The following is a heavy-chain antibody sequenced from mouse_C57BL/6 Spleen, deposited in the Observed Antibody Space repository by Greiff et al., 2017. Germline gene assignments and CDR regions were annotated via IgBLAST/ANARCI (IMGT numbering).Heavy chain of an antibody. CDR3: ARRGYGSSYVWFAY. J-gene: IGHJ3*01. CDR2: IYHSDSET. V-gene: IGHV1-61*01. D-gene: IGHD1-1*01. Sequence: QVHVKQPGAELVRPGSSVKLSCKASGYTFTSYWMDWVKQRPGQGLEWIGNIYHSDSETHYNQKFKDKATLTVDKSSSTAYMQLSSLTSEDSAVYYCARRGYGSSYVWFAYWGQGTLVTVSA. CDR1: GYTFTSYW.